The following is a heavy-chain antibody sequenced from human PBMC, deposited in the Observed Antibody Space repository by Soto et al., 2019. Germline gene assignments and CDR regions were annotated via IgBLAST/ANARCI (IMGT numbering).Heavy chain of an antibody. CDR2: ISAYNGNT. D-gene: IGHD3-3*01. V-gene: IGHV1-18*01. J-gene: IGHJ6*02. Sequence: GASVKVSCKASGYTFTSYGISWVRQAPGQGLEWMGWISAYNGNTNYAQKLQGRVTMTTDTSTSTAYMELRSLRSDDTAVYYCARDPQRITIFGVVINPDYYYYYGMDVWGQGTTVTVSS. CDR1: GYTFTSYG. CDR3: ARDPQRITIFGVVINPDYYYYYGMDV.